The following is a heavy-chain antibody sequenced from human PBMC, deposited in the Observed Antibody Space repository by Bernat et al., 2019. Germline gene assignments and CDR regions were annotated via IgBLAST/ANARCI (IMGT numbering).Heavy chain of an antibody. CDR3: AGVVVVAATALYYFDY. Sequence: QVQLQQWGAGLLKPSETLSLTCAVYGGSFSGYYLSWIRQPPGKGLEWIGEINHSGSTNYNPSLKSRVTISVDTSKNQFSLKLSSVTAADTAVYYCAGVVVVAATALYYFDYWGQGTLVTVSS. D-gene: IGHD2-15*01. V-gene: IGHV4-34*01. J-gene: IGHJ4*02. CDR1: GGSFSGYY. CDR2: INHSGST.